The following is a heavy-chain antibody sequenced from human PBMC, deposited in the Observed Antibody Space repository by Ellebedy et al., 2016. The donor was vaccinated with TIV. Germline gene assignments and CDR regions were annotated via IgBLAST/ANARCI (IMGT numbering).Heavy chain of an antibody. D-gene: IGHD3-10*01. V-gene: IGHV1-46*01. CDR1: GSTFTSYY. CDR2: INPSGGST. CDR3: AVSYYGSGTYSPYCMDV. Sequence: AASVKVSCKASGSTFTSYYMHWVRQAPGQGLEWMGVINPSGGSTNYAQKFQGRVSMTRDTSTSTVDMELSSLRSEDTAVYYCAVSYYGSGTYSPYCMDVWGQGTTVTVSS. J-gene: IGHJ6*02.